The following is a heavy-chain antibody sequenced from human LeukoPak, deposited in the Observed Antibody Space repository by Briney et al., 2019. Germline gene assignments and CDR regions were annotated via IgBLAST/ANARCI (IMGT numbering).Heavy chain of an antibody. CDR3: ARATVDSSGYYYVFHFDY. Sequence: SETLSLTCAVSGGSFRGYYWSWIRQPPGKGLEWIGEINHSGSTNHNPPLKSRVTMSVDTSKNQFSLKLSSVTAADTAVYYCARATVDSSGYYYVFHFDYWGQGTLVTVSS. CDR1: GGSFRGYY. V-gene: IGHV4-34*01. CDR2: INHSGST. D-gene: IGHD3-22*01. J-gene: IGHJ4*02.